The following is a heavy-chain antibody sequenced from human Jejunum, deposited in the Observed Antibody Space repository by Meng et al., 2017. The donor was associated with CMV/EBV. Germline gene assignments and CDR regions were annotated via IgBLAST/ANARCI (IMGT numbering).Heavy chain of an antibody. J-gene: IGHJ4*02. CDR2: IIPILSVT. Sequence: KASGGTFSSSAMGWVRQVPGQGLEWMGLIIPILSVTNYAQNFEGRVTIFADKSTSTTYMEFSSLRFDDTAVYYCATGFGGSPYDYWGQGTLVTVSS. D-gene: IGHD3-3*01. CDR1: GGTFSSSA. V-gene: IGHV1-69*04. CDR3: ATGFGGSPYDY.